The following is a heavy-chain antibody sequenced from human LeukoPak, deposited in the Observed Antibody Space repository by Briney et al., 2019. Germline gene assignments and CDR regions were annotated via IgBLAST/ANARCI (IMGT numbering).Heavy chain of an antibody. CDR3: ANVGGSHTDFDY. CDR1: GFTVSSNY. V-gene: IGHV3-53*05. Sequence: GGSLRLSCAASGFTVSSNYMSWVRQAPGKGLEWVSVIYSGGSTHYADSVKGRFTISRDNSKNTLYLQMNSQRAEDTAVYYCANVGGSHTDFDYWGQGTLVTVSS. D-gene: IGHD2-15*01. J-gene: IGHJ4*02. CDR2: IYSGGST.